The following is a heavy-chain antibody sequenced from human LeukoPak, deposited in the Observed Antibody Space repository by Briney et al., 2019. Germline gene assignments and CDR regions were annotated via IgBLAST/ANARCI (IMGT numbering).Heavy chain of an antibody. CDR1: GFTFSSYA. D-gene: IGHD3-10*02. CDR2: ISSSGSTI. Sequence: GGSLRLSCAASGFTFSSYAMYWVRQAPGKGLEWVSYISSSGSTIYYADSVKGRFTISRDNAKNSLYLQMNSLRAEDTAVYYCAELGITMIGGVWGKGTTVTISS. CDR3: AELGITMIGGV. J-gene: IGHJ6*04. V-gene: IGHV3-48*03.